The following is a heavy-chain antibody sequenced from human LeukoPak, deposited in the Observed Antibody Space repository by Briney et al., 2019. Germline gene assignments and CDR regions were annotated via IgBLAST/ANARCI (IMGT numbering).Heavy chain of an antibody. Sequence: GGSLRLSCAASGFTFSDYYMSWVRQAPGKGLEWVSAISGSGDSTYYADSVRGRFTISRDNSKNTLYLQMYSLRAEDTAVYYCARALIYCSSTSCYTIEDYWGQGTLVTVSS. CDR1: GFTFSDYY. V-gene: IGHV3-23*01. J-gene: IGHJ4*02. CDR2: ISGSGDST. CDR3: ARALIYCSSTSCYTIEDY. D-gene: IGHD2-2*02.